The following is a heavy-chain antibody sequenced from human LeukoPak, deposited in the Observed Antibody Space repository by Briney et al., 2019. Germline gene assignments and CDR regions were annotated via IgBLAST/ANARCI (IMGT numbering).Heavy chain of an antibody. V-gene: IGHV1-69*05. Sequence: ASVKVSCKASGGTFSSYAISWVRQAPGQGLEWMGGIIPIFGTANYAQKFQGRVTITTDESTSTAYMELSSLRSEDTAVYYCAANCSSNSSTYDAFDIWGQGTMVTVSS. CDR3: AANCSSNSSTYDAFDI. CDR1: GGTFSSYA. D-gene: IGHD2-2*01. CDR2: IIPIFGTA. J-gene: IGHJ3*02.